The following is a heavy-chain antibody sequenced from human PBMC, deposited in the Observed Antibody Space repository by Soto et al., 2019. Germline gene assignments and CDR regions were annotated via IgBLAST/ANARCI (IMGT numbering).Heavy chain of an antibody. V-gene: IGHV1-69*04. Sequence: SLKVACKTAGYTFSSYTISCVRHTHGQGLEWMGRIIPILGIANYAQKFQGRVTITADKSTSTAYMELSSLRSEDTAVYYCARDQGIAVAGTFEYWGQGTLVTVSS. D-gene: IGHD6-19*01. J-gene: IGHJ4*02. CDR1: GYTFSSYT. CDR2: IIPILGIA. CDR3: ARDQGIAVAGTFEY.